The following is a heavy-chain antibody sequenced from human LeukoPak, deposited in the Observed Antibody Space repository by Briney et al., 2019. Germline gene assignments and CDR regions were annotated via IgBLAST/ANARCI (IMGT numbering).Heavy chain of an antibody. CDR2: MNPNSGNT. CDR1: GYTFTSYD. V-gene: IGHV1-8*01. CDR3: AKGLVPAAIRVVDY. Sequence: ASVKVSCKASGYTFTSYDINWVRQATGQGLEWMGWMNPNSGNTGYAQKFQGRVTMTMDTSISTAYMELSRLRSDDTAVYYCAKGLVPAAIRVVDYWGQGTLVTVSS. J-gene: IGHJ4*02. D-gene: IGHD2-2*01.